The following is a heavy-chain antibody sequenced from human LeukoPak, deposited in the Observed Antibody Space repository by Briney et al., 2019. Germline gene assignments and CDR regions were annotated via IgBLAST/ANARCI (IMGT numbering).Heavy chain of an antibody. V-gene: IGHV3-23*01. J-gene: IGHJ6*03. CDR3: ARYYDFWSSYPSYYYMDV. D-gene: IGHD3-3*01. CDR2: MSSSDDGR. Sequence: GGSLRLSCATSGFSFSSYAMSWVRQAPGKGLEWVSAMSSSDDGRYYAASVRGRFTISRDTSRSTLYLQMNSLRAEDTAVYYCARYYDFWSSYPSYYYMDVWGKGTTLTVSS. CDR1: GFSFSSYA.